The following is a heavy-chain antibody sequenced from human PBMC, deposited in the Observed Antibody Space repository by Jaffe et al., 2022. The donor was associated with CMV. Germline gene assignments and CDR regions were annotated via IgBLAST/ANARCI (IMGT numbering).Heavy chain of an antibody. CDR2: IYYSGST. Sequence: QVQLQESGPGLVKPSQTLSLTCTVSGGSISSGGYYWSWIRQHPGKGLEWIGYIYYSGSTYYNPSLKSRVTISVDTSKNQFSLKLSSVTAADTAVYYCARGTSGDTPRKTNWFDPWGQGTLVTVSS. J-gene: IGHJ5*02. CDR1: GGSISSGGYY. CDR3: ARGTSGDTPRKTNWFDP. D-gene: IGHD5-12*01. V-gene: IGHV4-31*03.